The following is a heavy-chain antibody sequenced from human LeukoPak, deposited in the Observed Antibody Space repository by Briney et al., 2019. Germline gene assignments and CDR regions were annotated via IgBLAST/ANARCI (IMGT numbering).Heavy chain of an antibody. J-gene: IGHJ4*02. CDR1: GFTFGGYA. CDR3: TRDYYRGDPSGGFDY. Sequence: GGSLRLSCTVSGFTFGGYAMSWVRQAPGKGLEWVGFIRNKGYGGTTEYAASVKGRFIISRDDSKNIAHLQMDSLETADTAVYYCTRDYYRGDPSGGFDYWGQGTLVTVSS. V-gene: IGHV3-49*04. D-gene: IGHD3-10*01. CDR2: IRNKGYGGTT.